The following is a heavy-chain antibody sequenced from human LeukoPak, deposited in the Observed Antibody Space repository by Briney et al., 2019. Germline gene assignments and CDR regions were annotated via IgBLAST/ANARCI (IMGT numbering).Heavy chain of an antibody. CDR3: ANEWSGYFDY. Sequence: GGSLRLSCAASGFTFSSYSMNWVRQAPGKGLEWVSYISSSSSTIYYADSVKGRFTISRDNSKNTLYLQMNSLRAEDTAVYYCANEWSGYFDYWGQGTLVTVSS. V-gene: IGHV3-48*01. D-gene: IGHD3-3*01. J-gene: IGHJ4*02. CDR2: ISSSSSTI. CDR1: GFTFSSYS.